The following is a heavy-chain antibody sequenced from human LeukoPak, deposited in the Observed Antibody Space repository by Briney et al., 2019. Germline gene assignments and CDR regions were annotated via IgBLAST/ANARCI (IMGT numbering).Heavy chain of an antibody. CDR2: IKQDGSEK. J-gene: IGHJ6*02. V-gene: IGHV3-7*01. Sequence: QSGGSLRLSCAASGFTFSGYSLTWIRQAPGRGLEWVASIKQDGSEKSYVDSVKGRFTISRDNAKNSLYLQMNSLAAEDTAVYCCASGGGSGTYIPYYYYVMDVWGQGTTVTVSS. CDR3: ASGGGSGTYIPYYYYVMDV. CDR1: GFTFSGYS. D-gene: IGHD3-10*01.